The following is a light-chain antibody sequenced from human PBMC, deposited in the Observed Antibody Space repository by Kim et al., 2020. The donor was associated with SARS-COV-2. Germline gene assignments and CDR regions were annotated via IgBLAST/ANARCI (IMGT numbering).Light chain of an antibody. CDR2: AAS. J-gene: IGKJ5*01. CDR3: QQANSFPT. CDR1: QGSSSW. Sequence: SASVGDRVTLTCRASQGSSSWLAWYQQKPGKAPKLLIYAASSLQSGVPSRFSGSGSGTDFTLTISSLQPEDFATYYCQQANSFPTFGQGTRLEIK. V-gene: IGKV1D-12*01.